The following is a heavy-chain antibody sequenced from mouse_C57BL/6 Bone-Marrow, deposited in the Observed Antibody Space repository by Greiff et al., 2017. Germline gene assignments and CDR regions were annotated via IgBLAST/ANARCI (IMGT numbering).Heavy chain of an antibody. J-gene: IGHJ2*01. CDR3: ARGGIYDGYLFDY. Sequence: VQLQQPGAELVRPGTSVKLSCKASGYTFTSYWMHWVQQRPGQGLEWIGVIDPSDSYTNYNQKFKGMAKLTVDPSSSTAYMQLSSLTSEDSAVYYCARGGIYDGYLFDYWGQGTTLTVSS. CDR1: GYTFTSYW. D-gene: IGHD2-3*01. CDR2: IDPSDSYT. V-gene: IGHV1-59*01.